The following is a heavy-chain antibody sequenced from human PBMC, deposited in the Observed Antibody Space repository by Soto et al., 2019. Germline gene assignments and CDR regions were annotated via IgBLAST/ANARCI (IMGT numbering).Heavy chain of an antibody. Sequence: PSLTCAVSADSPSSSEYSGSWILQPPRKGLEWIGYIFQSGSTYYSPSLKSRVTIAVARSKNQFSLRLSSVTAADTAVYYCARGVYRSKDYFYYGMAVCGQGSTV. V-gene: IGHV4-30-2*01. CDR2: IFQSGST. CDR3: ARGVYRSKDYFYYGMAV. CDR1: ADSPSSSEYS. J-gene: IGHJ6*02. D-gene: IGHD4-4*01.